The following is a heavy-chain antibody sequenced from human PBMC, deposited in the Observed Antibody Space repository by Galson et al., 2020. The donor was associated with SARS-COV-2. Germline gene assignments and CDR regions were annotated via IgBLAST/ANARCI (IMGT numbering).Heavy chain of an antibody. J-gene: IGHJ4*02. CDR2: VTGSGGNT. CDR1: GFSFSTYA. V-gene: IGHV3-23*01. Sequence: GGSLRLSCAASGFSFSTYAMSWVRQAPGKGLEWVSSVTGSGGNTHYADSVRGRFTISRDNSQNTVYLQMNSLRAEDTAVYYGAKGGRGERCAGDCLLDWGQGTLVTVSS. CDR3: AKGGRGERCAGDCLLD. D-gene: IGHD2-21*02.